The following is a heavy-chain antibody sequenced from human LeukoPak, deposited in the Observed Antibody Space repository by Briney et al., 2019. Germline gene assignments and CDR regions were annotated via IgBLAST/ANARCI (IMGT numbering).Heavy chain of an antibody. J-gene: IGHJ4*02. Sequence: SETLSLTCTVSGGSISNNNYYWAWIRQPPGKGLECIGSIYYSWSPYNNPSLKSRVTISVDTSKNQFSLRLSSVTAADTAVYYCATWRTAKTGFDYWGQGILVTAPS. CDR2: IYYSWSP. V-gene: IGHV4-39*01. D-gene: IGHD1-1*01. CDR1: GGSISNNNYY. CDR3: ATWRTAKTGFDY.